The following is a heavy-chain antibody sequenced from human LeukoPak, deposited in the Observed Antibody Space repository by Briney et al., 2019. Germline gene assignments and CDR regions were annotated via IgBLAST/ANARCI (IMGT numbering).Heavy chain of an antibody. CDR1: GYTFTSYG. Sequence: ASVKVSCKASGYTFTSYGISWVRQAPGQGLQWMGWISAYNGNTNYPQKLQGRVTMTTDTSTSTAYMELRSLRSDDTAVYYCARIALGSGDYYYYYMDVWGKGTTVTISS. CDR3: ARIALGSGDYYYYYMDV. CDR2: ISAYNGNT. D-gene: IGHD1-26*01. J-gene: IGHJ6*03. V-gene: IGHV1-18*01.